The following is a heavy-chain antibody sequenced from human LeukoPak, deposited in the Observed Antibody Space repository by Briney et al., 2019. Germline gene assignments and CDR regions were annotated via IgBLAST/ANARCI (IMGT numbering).Heavy chain of an antibody. CDR2: IYSTGNT. J-gene: IGHJ4*02. CDR1: GFTFSYYA. Sequence: PGGSLRLSCAASGFTFSYYAMSWVRQAPGKGLEWISVIYSTGNTFYADSVKGRFTISRDNSKNTVSLQMNSLRAEDTAVYYCARDVNYDHHYWGQGTLVTVSS. CDR3: ARDVNYDHHY. D-gene: IGHD1-7*01. V-gene: IGHV3-66*01.